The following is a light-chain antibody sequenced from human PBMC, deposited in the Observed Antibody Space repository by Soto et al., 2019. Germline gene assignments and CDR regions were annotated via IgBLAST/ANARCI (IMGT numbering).Light chain of an antibody. V-gene: IGKV3-11*01. CDR3: HQRQSWPRT. J-gene: IGKJ1*01. CDR2: YTS. Sequence: EIVMTQPPATLSVSPGERATLSCGSSQRISDSLAWYHQKPGQAPRLLIYYTSNRATGIPARFSGSGSGTDFTLTINSLAPEDFAIYYCHQRQSWPRTFGQGTKVDI. CDR1: QRISDS.